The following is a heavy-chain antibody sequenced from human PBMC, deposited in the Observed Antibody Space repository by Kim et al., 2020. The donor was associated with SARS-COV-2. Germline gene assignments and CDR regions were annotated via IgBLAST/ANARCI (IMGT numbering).Heavy chain of an antibody. CDR2: INAGNGNT. D-gene: IGHD3-22*01. V-gene: IGHV1-3*01. J-gene: IGHJ6*02. Sequence: ASVKVSCKASGYTFTSYAMHWVRQAPGQRLEWMGWINAGNGNTKYSQKFQGRVTITRDTSASTAYMELSSLRSEDTAVYYCASSPDSSGFWNSGVVWGQGTTVTVSS. CDR1: GYTFTSYA. CDR3: ASSPDSSGFWNSGVV.